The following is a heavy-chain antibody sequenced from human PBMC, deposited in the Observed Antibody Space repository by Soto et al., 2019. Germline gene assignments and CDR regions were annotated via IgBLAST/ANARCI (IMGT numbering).Heavy chain of an antibody. CDR2: IIPIFGTA. V-gene: IGHV1-69*01. Sequence: QVQLVQSGAEVKKPGSSVKVSCKASGGTFSSYAISWVRQAPGQGLEWMGGIIPIFGTANYAQKFQGRVTSTADESTSTAYMELSSLRFEDTAVYYCARRGGYCSGGRCYYGGVDWFDPWGQGNLVTVSS. D-gene: IGHD2-15*01. CDR1: GGTFSSYA. CDR3: ARRGGYCSGGRCYYGGVDWFDP. J-gene: IGHJ5*02.